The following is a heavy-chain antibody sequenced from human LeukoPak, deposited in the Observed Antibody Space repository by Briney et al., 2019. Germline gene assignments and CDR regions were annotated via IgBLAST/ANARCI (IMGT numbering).Heavy chain of an antibody. CDR2: ISWDGGST. D-gene: IGHD5-12*01. CDR1: GFTFDDYA. V-gene: IGHV3-43D*03. Sequence: GGSLRLSCAASGFTFDDYAMHWVRQAPGKGLGWVSLISWDGGSTYYADSVKGRFTISRDNSKNSLYLQMNSLRAEDTALYYCAKSWGYDSYFDYWGQGTLVTVSS. J-gene: IGHJ4*02. CDR3: AKSWGYDSYFDY.